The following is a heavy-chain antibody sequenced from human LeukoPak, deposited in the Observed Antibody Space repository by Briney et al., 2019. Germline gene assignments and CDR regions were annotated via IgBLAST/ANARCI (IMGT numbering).Heavy chain of an antibody. CDR1: GFTFSSYS. CDR3: ARVDSSGYFHFDY. D-gene: IGHD3-22*01. Sequence: GGSLRLSCAASGFTFSSYSMNWVRQAPGKGLEWVSSISSSSSYIYYADSVKGRFTISRDNAKNSLYLQMNSLRAEDTAVYYCARVDSSGYFHFDYWGQGTLVTVSS. V-gene: IGHV3-21*01. CDR2: ISSSSSYI. J-gene: IGHJ4*02.